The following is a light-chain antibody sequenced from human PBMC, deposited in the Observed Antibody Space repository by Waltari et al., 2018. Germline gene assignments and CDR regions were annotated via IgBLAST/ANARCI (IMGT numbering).Light chain of an antibody. Sequence: DIQMTKSPASLSASVGDRVPITCRASHSISSYLNWYQQSPGKAPRLLIYAASILQSGVPSRFSGSGSGTDFTLIISSLQPEDFATYYCQQSYSTPWTFGQGTNVEIK. CDR2: AAS. CDR1: HSISSY. CDR3: QQSYSTPWT. V-gene: IGKV1-39*01. J-gene: IGKJ1*01.